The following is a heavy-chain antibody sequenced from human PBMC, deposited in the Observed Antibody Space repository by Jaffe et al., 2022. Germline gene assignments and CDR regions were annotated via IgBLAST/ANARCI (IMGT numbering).Heavy chain of an antibody. D-gene: IGHD6-13*01. V-gene: IGHV4-38-2*01. CDR2: IYHSGST. Sequence: QVQLQESGPGLVKPSETLSLTCAVSGYSISSGYYWGWIRQPPGKGLEWIGSIYHSGSTYYNPSLKSRVTISVDTSKNQFSLKLSSVTAADTAVYYCARGARFGIAADYFDYWGQGTLVTVSS. CDR1: GYSISSGYY. CDR3: ARGARFGIAADYFDY. J-gene: IGHJ4*02.